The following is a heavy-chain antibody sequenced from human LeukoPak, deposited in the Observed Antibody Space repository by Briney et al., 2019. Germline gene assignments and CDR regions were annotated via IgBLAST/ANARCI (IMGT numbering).Heavy chain of an antibody. CDR1: GYTFTSYG. Sequence: ASVKVSCKASGYTFTSYGISWVRQAPGQGLEWVGWISAYNGNTNYAQKLQGRVTMTRDTSTSTVYMEVSSLRSEDTAVYYCARSVYTIIAVAEGATNWFDPWGQGTLVTVSS. J-gene: IGHJ5*02. CDR3: ARSVYTIIAVAEGATNWFDP. V-gene: IGHV1-18*01. D-gene: IGHD6-19*01. CDR2: ISAYNGNT.